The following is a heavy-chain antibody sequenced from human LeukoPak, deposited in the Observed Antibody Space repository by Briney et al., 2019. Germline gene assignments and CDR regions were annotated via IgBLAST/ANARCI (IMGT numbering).Heavy chain of an antibody. Sequence: ASVKVSCKTSGYSFTGQYMHWVRQAPGQGLEWMGRINLRSGATNYAQKFQDRVTVTRDTSITTVYIEVSRLRSDDRAVYYCRVVTTGDYWGEGTLVTVSS. CDR3: RVVTTGDY. CDR2: INLRSGAT. V-gene: IGHV1-2*06. J-gene: IGHJ4*02. CDR1: GYSFTGQY. D-gene: IGHD4-23*01.